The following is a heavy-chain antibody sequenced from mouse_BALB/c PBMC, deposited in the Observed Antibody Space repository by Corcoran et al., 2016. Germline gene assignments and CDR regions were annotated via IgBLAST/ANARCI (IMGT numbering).Heavy chain of an antibody. CDR2: INTYTGEP. J-gene: IGHJ4*01. CDR1: GYTFTNYG. Sequence: QIQLVQSGPELKKPGETVKISCKASGYTFTNYGMNWVKQAPGKGLKWMGWINTYTGEPTYADDFKGRFAFSLETSASTAYLQINNLKNEDTATYFCARGDYDDAMDYWGQGTSVTASS. V-gene: IGHV9-3-1*01. D-gene: IGHD2-4*01. CDR3: ARGDYDDAMDY.